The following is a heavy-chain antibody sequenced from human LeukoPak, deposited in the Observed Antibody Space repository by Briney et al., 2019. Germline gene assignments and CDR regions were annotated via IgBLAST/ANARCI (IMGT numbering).Heavy chain of an antibody. CDR3: AKDPYTISAPPFDY. Sequence: GRSLRLSCAASGFTLSSYGMHWVRQAPGKGLEWVAVIWYDGSNKYYADSVKGRFTISRDNSKNTLYLQMSSLRVEDTAVYSCAKDPYTISAPPFDYWGQGTLVTVSS. V-gene: IGHV3-33*06. J-gene: IGHJ4*02. D-gene: IGHD5-24*01. CDR1: GFTLSSYG. CDR2: IWYDGSNK.